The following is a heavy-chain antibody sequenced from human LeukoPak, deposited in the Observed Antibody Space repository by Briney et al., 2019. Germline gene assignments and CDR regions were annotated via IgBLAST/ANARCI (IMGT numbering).Heavy chain of an antibody. Sequence: PGGSLRLSCAASGFTFSSYSMNWVRQAPGKGLEWVSSISSSSSYIYYADSVKGRFTISRDNAKNSLYLQMNSLRAEDTAVYYCARGGAYISAVAGTLDYWAQGTLVTVSS. J-gene: IGHJ4*02. CDR3: ARGGAYISAVAGTLDY. CDR1: GFTFSSYS. D-gene: IGHD6-19*01. V-gene: IGHV3-21*01. CDR2: ISSSSSYI.